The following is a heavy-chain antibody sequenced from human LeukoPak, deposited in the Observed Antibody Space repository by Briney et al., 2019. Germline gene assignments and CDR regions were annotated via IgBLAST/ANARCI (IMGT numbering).Heavy chain of an antibody. CDR3: ARDSGRDGYKWIYYYYYYGMDV. V-gene: IGHV3-21*01. D-gene: IGHD5-24*01. CDR2: ISSSSSYI. J-gene: IGHJ6*02. CDR1: GFTFSSYN. Sequence: GGSLRLSCAASGFTFSSYNMNWVRQAPGKGLEWVSSISSSSSYIYYADSVKGRFTISRDNAKNSLYLQMNSLRAEDTAVYYCARDSGRDGYKWIYYYYYYGMDVWGQGTTVTVSS.